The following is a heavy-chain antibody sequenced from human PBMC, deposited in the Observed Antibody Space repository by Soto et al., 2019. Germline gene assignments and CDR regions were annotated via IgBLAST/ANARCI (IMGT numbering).Heavy chain of an antibody. CDR1: GYTFTSYG. Sequence: ASVKVSCKASGYTFTSYGISWVRQAPGQGLEWMGIISPSDGSTSYAQKFQGRVTMTRDTSTSTVFMDLSSLRSEDTAVYYCARMAGPSHYYGMDVWGRGTTVTVSS. CDR3: ARMAGPSHYYGMDV. CDR2: ISPSDGST. V-gene: IGHV1-46*03. J-gene: IGHJ6*02.